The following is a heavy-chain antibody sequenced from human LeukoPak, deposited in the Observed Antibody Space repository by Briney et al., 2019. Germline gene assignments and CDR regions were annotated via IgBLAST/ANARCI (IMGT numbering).Heavy chain of an antibody. J-gene: IGHJ5*02. D-gene: IGHD3-10*01. Sequence: SETLSLTCTVSGGSISSYYWSWIRQPAGKGLEWIGRIYTSGSTNYNPSLKSRVTMSVDTSKNQFSLKLSSVTAADTAVYYCARVLGSGSFSAWFDPWGQGTLVTVSS. CDR1: GGSISSYY. CDR3: ARVLGSGSFSAWFDP. V-gene: IGHV4-4*07. CDR2: IYTSGST.